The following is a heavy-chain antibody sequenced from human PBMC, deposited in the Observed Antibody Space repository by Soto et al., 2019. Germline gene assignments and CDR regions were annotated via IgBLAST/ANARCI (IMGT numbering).Heavy chain of an antibody. J-gene: IGHJ3*02. CDR2: IDPSDSYT. CDR1: GYSFTSYW. CDR3: ARDPLVARRGPGVNI. D-gene: IGHD5-12*01. Sequence: HGESLKISCKGSGYSFTSYWISWVREMPGKGLEWMGRIDPSDSYTNYSPSFQGHVTISADKSISTAYLQWSSLKASDTAMYYCARDPLVARRGPGVNIWGQGTMVTVSS. V-gene: IGHV5-10-1*01.